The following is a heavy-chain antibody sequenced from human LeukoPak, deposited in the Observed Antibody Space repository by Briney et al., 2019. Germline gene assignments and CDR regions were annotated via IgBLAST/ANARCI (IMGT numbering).Heavy chain of an antibody. CDR3: ARLLDNDISRDPDTFDV. D-gene: IGHD3-22*01. Sequence: SETLSFTCTGSSVSLSGHYWSWIGQPPGKKLKWIGYVSYTGRTNDNPFLESRVTISIDTSKSQFSLQLTSVTSADTAEYSSARLLDNDISRDPDTFDVWGQGTTVIVSS. CDR1: SVSLSGHY. J-gene: IGHJ3*01. V-gene: IGHV4-59*11. CDR2: VSYTGRT.